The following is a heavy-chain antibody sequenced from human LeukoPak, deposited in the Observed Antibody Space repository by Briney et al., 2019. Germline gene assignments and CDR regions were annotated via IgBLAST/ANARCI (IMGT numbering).Heavy chain of an antibody. V-gene: IGHV1-18*01. J-gene: IGHJ6*03. Sequence: ASVKVSCKASGYTFNSYGISWVRQAPGQGFEWMGWISGYNGDTRSAQGLQGRVTMTTDTSTSTAYMELRSLRSDDTAVYYCARDLGWVTRLTHMDVWGKGTTVTVSS. CDR3: ARDLGWVTRLTHMDV. CDR2: ISGYNGDT. CDR1: GYTFNSYG. D-gene: IGHD6-19*01.